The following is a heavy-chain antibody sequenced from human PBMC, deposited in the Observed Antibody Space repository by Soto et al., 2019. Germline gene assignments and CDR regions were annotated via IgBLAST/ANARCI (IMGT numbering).Heavy chain of an antibody. D-gene: IGHD2-2*01. J-gene: IGHJ4*02. CDR2: ISSTATYI. Sequence: GVSLRLSCAASGFTFSTNNMNWVRQAPGKGLEWVSSISSTATYIYYADSVKGRFTISRDNARKSLYLQMSSLRAEDTAVYYCARGRGEDAAIVPSAISFWGQGTLVTVSS. V-gene: IGHV3-21*01. CDR3: ARGRGEDAAIVPSAISF. CDR1: GFTFSTNN.